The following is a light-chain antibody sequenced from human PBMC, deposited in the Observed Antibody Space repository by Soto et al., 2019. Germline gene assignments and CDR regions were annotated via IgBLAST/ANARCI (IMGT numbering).Light chain of an antibody. J-gene: IGKJ1*01. CDR2: GAS. CDR1: QSVSSD. CDR3: QQRTNWPWT. Sequence: EIVMTQSPATLSVSPGERATRSCRASQSVSSDLAWYHQKPGQAPRLLIYGASTRATGIPARFSGSGSGTEFTLSINSLQSEDFAVYYCQQRTNWPWTFGQGT. V-gene: IGKV3-15*01.